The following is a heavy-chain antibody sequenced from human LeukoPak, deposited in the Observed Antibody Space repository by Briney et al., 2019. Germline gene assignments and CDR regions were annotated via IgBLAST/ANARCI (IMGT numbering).Heavy chain of an antibody. CDR1: GFTFSNYW. J-gene: IGHJ4*02. V-gene: IGHV3-74*03. D-gene: IGHD3-10*01. CDR3: ARWDSLGSGVDC. CDR2: INTVGSST. Sequence: PGGSLRLSCAASGFTFSNYWMHWVRQAPGKGLVWVSRINTVGSSTAYADSVKGRFTISRDNAKNTLYLQMNSLRAEDTAVYYCARWDSLGSGVDCWGQGTLVTVSS.